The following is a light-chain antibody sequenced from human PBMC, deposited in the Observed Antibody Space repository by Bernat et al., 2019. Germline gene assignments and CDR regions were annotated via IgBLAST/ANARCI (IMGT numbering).Light chain of an antibody. CDR1: QGISNY. Sequence: DIQMTQSPSSLSAFVGDRVTITGRASQGISNYLAWYQQQPGKVLKLLIYADSTLQSGVPSRFSGSGSVTDFTLTISSLQPEDVATYYCQEYNRAPFTCGPGTKVYI. V-gene: IGKV1-27*01. J-gene: IGKJ3*01. CDR2: ADS. CDR3: QEYNRAPFT.